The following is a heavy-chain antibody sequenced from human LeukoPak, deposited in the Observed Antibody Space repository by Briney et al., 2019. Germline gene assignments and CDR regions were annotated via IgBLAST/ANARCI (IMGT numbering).Heavy chain of an antibody. V-gene: IGHV1-3*01. CDR2: INAGNGNT. CDR3: ARGPLRFAYFDY. D-gene: IGHD3-3*01. J-gene: IGHJ4*02. Sequence: ASVKVSCKASGYTFTSYAMHWVRQAPGQRREWMGWINAGNGNTKYSQKFQGRVTITRDTAASTAYMELSSLRSEDTAVYYCARGPLRFAYFDYWGQGTLVTVSS. CDR1: GYTFTSYA.